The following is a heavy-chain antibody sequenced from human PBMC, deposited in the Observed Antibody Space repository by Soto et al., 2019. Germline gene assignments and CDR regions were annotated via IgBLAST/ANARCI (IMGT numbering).Heavy chain of an antibody. CDR2: SYTSGST. CDR1: YY. V-gene: IGHV4-4*07. D-gene: IGHD6-13*01. Sequence: YYWLVSRQLLEKKQKWIGRSYTSGSTNYNPSLKSQVTMSVDTSKNQFSLKLSSVTAADTAVYYCSRDRMAPAGTNWFHPWGHGSLGTGS. CDR3: SRDRMAPAGTNWFHP. J-gene: IGHJ5*02.